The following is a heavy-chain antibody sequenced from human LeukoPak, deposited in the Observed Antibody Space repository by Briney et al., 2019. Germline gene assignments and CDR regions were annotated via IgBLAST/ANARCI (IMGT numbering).Heavy chain of an antibody. CDR3: AREGYSYGGYYYYYMDV. D-gene: IGHD5-18*01. CDR1: GGSISSYY. J-gene: IGHJ6*03. CDR2: IYYSGST. V-gene: IGHV4-59*01. Sequence: PSETLSLTCTVSGGSISSYYWSWIRQPPGKGLEWIGYIYYSGSTNYNPSLKSRVTISVDTSKNHFSLKLSSLTAADTAVYYCAREGYSYGGYYYYYMDVWGKGTTVTVSS.